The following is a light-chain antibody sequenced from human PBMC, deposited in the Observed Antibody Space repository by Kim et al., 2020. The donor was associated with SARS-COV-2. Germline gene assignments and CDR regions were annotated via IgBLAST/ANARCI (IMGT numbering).Light chain of an antibody. CDR3: RKDNKWTT. Sequence: ETLMTQSPATLSVSPGERATLSCRASQTISINLAWYQQKPGQAPRLLIYGASTRATGVPARFSGSGSGTEFTLTVSSLQSEDFAVYYCRKDNKWTTLGGGTK. CDR1: QTISIN. J-gene: IGKJ4*01. CDR2: GAS. V-gene: IGKV3D-15*01.